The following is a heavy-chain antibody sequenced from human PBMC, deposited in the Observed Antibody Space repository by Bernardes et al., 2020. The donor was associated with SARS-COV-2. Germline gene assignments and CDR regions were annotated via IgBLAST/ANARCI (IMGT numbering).Heavy chain of an antibody. D-gene: IGHD1-26*01. CDR2: MSYDGSHK. J-gene: IGHJ4*02. Sequence: GGSLRLSCAASGFTFTNHGMHWVRQAPGKGLEWVAVMSYDGSHKFYADSVKGRFTISRDNSKNTMYLQMNSLSTEDTAVYYCAKDGYDGTYSKLDSWGQGTLVTVSS. CDR1: GFTFTNHG. CDR3: AKDGYDGTYSKLDS. V-gene: IGHV3-30*18.